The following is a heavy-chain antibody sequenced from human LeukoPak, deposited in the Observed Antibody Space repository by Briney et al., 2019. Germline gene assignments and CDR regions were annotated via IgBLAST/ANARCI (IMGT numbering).Heavy chain of an antibody. Sequence: SETLSLTCAVYGGSFSGYYWSWIRQPPGKGLEWIGEINHGGSTNYNPSLKSRVTISVDTSKNQFSLKLSSVTAADTAVYYCARSRYYDSSGLSPVDYWGQGTLVTVSS. CDR2: INHGGST. D-gene: IGHD3-22*01. V-gene: IGHV4-34*01. CDR1: GGSFSGYY. CDR3: ARSRYYDSSGLSPVDY. J-gene: IGHJ4*02.